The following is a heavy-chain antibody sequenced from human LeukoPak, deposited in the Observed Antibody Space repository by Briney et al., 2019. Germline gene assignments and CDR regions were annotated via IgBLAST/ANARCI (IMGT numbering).Heavy chain of an antibody. J-gene: IGHJ4*02. CDR3: ARDNREQQLVPPTFDY. D-gene: IGHD6-13*01. CDR2: ISYDGSNK. Sequence: GGSLRLSCAASGFTFSSYAMHWVRQAPGKGLEWVAVISYDGSNKYYADSVKGRFTISRDNSKNTLYLQMNSLRAEDTAVHYCARDNREQQLVPPTFDYWGQGTLVTVSS. CDR1: GFTFSSYA. V-gene: IGHV3-30-3*01.